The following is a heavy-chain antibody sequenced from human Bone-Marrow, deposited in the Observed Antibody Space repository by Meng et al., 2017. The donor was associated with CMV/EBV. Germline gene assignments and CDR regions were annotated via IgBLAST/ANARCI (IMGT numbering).Heavy chain of an antibody. J-gene: IGHJ4*02. CDR3: TTDRYCSTATCYRVGVDY. CDR2: IKSKAADGTT. D-gene: IGHD2-2*02. CDR1: EFTFSNAW. V-gene: IGHV3-15*01. Sequence: ETLSLTCAASEFTFSNAWMSWVRQAPGKGLEWVGRIKSKAADGTTDYAAPVKGRFTISRDDSKNTLYLQMNSLKTEDTAVYYCTTDRYCSTATCYRVGVDYWGQGTLVTVSS.